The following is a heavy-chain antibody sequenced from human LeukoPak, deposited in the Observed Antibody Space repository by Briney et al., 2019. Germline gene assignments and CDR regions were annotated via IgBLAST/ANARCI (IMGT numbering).Heavy chain of an antibody. J-gene: IGHJ4*02. CDR2: INPSGGST. CDR1: GYTFTSYY. Sequence: ASVKVSCQASGYTFTSYYMHWVRQAPGQGLEWVGIINPSGGSTSYAQKFQGRVTMTRDTSTSTVYMELSSLRSEDTAVYYCARALSRYSSGWYFVESGFDYWGQGTLVTVSS. D-gene: IGHD6-19*01. V-gene: IGHV1-46*01. CDR3: ARALSRYSSGWYFVESGFDY.